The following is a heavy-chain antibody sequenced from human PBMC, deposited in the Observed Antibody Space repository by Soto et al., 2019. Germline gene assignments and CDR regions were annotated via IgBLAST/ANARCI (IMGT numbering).Heavy chain of an antibody. CDR1: GYTLTELS. Sequence: ASVKVSCKVSGYTLTELSMHWVRQAPGKGLEWMGGFDPEDGETIYAQKFQGRVTMTEDTSTDTAYMELSSLRSEDTAVYYCATAVPAASFSPDYGMDVWGQGTTVTVSS. J-gene: IGHJ6*02. CDR2: FDPEDGET. D-gene: IGHD2-2*01. V-gene: IGHV1-24*01. CDR3: ATAVPAASFSPDYGMDV.